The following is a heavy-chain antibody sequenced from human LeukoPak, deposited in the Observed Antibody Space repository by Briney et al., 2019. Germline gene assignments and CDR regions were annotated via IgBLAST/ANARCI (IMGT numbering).Heavy chain of an antibody. Sequence: PGPSLRLSSAASGITSTNYGIHWVPQAPGKGLEPPAGIWYDGGYKSYADSVKGRFTISRDNSKNTLFLQMDSLRAEDTAFYYCARNYYDSSGYQEATFNYWGQGTLVTVSS. CDR1: GITSTNYG. CDR3: ARNYYDSSGYQEATFNY. J-gene: IGHJ4*02. V-gene: IGHV3-33*01. D-gene: IGHD3-22*01. CDR2: IWYDGGYK.